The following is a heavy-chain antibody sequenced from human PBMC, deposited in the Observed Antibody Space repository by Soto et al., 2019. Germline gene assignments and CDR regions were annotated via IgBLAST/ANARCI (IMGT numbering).Heavy chain of an antibody. V-gene: IGHV1-69*04. CDR1: GGTFSSYT. D-gene: IGHD3-22*01. Sequence: SVKVSCKASGGTFSSYTISWVRQAPGQGLEWMGRIIPILGIANYAQKLQGRVTITADKSTSTAYMELSSLRSEVTAVYYCARDGDYYDSSGRDYWGQGTLVTVSS. CDR2: IIPILGIA. J-gene: IGHJ4*02. CDR3: ARDGDYYDSSGRDY.